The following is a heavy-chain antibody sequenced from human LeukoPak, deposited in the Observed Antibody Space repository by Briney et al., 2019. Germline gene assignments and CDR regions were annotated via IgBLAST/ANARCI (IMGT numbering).Heavy chain of an antibody. CDR2: INVYDGHT. CDR1: GYIFTNYG. V-gene: IGHV1-18*01. J-gene: IGHJ4*02. D-gene: IGHD3-10*01. CDR3: VRDSDHAPDY. Sequence: DSVKVSCKTSGYIFTNYGVSWVRQAPGQGLEWMGWINVYDGHTIYAQEFQGRVTLTTDTSTSTAHMDLRSLRSDDTAVYYCVRDSDHAPDYWGQGTLVTVSS.